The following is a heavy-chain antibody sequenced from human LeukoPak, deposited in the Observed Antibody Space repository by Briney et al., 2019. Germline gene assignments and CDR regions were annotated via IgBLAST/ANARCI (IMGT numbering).Heavy chain of an antibody. CDR3: AREIASEAAAGKGYYYYYMDV. CDR1: GYAFTSYD. J-gene: IGHJ6*03. V-gene: IGHV1-8*03. Sequence: ASVKVSCKASGYAFTSYDINWVRQATGQGLEWMGWMNPNSGNTGYAQKFQGRVTITRNTSISTAYMELSSLRSEDTAVYYCAREIASEAAAGKGYYYYYMDVWGKGTTVTVSS. D-gene: IGHD6-13*01. CDR2: MNPNSGNT.